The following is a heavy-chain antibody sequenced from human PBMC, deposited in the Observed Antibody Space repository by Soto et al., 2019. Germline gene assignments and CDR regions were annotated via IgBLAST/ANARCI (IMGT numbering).Heavy chain of an antibody. J-gene: IGHJ5*02. D-gene: IGHD3-10*01. CDR1: GGSISSGAYS. V-gene: IGHV4-30-2*01. CDR2: IYHSGTT. CDR3: ARRDMVRGVINGWFDP. Sequence: PSETLSLTCTVSGGSISSGAYSWSWIRQPPGKGLEWIGYIYHSGTTYYNPSLKSRLTISVDTSKNQFSLKMSSVTAADTAVYYCARRDMVRGVINGWFDPWGQGTRVTVSS.